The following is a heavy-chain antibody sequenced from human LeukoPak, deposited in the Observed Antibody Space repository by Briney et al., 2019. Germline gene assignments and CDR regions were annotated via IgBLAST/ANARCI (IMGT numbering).Heavy chain of an antibody. V-gene: IGHV4-39*07. J-gene: IGHJ5*02. D-gene: IGHD3-10*01. Sequence: SETLSLTCTVSGGSIRSTSYYWGWIRQPPGKGLEWIGSIYYSGSTYYNPSLKSRVTISVDTSKNQFSLKLSSVTAADTAVYYCARVEGSWFGVKWFDPWGQGTLVTVSS. CDR1: GGSIRSTSYY. CDR2: IYYSGST. CDR3: ARVEGSWFGVKWFDP.